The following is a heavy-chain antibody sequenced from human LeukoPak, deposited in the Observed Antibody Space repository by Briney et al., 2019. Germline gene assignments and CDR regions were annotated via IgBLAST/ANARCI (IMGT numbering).Heavy chain of an antibody. J-gene: IGHJ4*02. V-gene: IGHV3-30*18. CDR3: AKDRLIGCSGGSCYSYFDY. CDR1: GFTFSSYG. Sequence: GGSLRLSCAASGFTFSSYGMHWVRQAPGKGLEWVAVISYDGSNKYYADSVKGRFTISRDNSKNTLYPQMNSLRAEDTAVYYCAKDRLIGCSGGSCYSYFDYWGQGTLVTVSS. D-gene: IGHD2-15*01. CDR2: ISYDGSNK.